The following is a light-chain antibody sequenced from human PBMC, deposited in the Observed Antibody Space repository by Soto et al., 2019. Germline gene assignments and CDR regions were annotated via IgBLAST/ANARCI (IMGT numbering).Light chain of an antibody. CDR3: LQHNSYPRT. V-gene: IGKV1-17*01. CDR2: AAS. CDR1: QSISNF. J-gene: IGKJ1*01. Sequence: DIQMTQSPSSLSASVGDRVSIPGRASQSISNFLNCYQQRPGKAPKFLIDAASILHRGVPSRFSGSGSGTEFTLTISSLQPEDFATYYCLQHNSYPRTFGQGTKVEIK.